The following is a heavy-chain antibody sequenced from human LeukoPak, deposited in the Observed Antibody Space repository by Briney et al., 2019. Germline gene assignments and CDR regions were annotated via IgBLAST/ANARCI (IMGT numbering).Heavy chain of an antibody. CDR1: GGSITTGTYY. CDR2: IYSSGST. J-gene: IGHJ4*02. Sequence: SETLSLTCTVSGGSITTGTYYWAWIRQPPGKGLEWIGSIYSSGSTFYNPSLKSLVAISVDMSNNQCSLRLSSVTAADTAVYYCASPSKWELSDLDYWGQGTLVTVSS. CDR3: ASPSKWELSDLDY. V-gene: IGHV4-39*01. D-gene: IGHD1-26*01.